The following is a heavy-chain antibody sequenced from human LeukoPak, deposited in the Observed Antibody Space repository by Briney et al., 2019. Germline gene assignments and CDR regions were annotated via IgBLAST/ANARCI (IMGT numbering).Heavy chain of an antibody. D-gene: IGHD2-15*01. V-gene: IGHV4-59*01. Sequence: SETLSLTCTVSGGSISSYYWSWIRQPPGKGLEWIGYIYYSGSTNYNPSLKSRVTISVDTSKNQFSLKLSSVTAADTAVYYCARGVGYCSGGSCYSSRCYYYGMDVWGQGTTVTVSS. CDR3: ARGVGYCSGGSCYSSRCYYYGMDV. CDR1: GGSISSYY. CDR2: IYYSGST. J-gene: IGHJ6*02.